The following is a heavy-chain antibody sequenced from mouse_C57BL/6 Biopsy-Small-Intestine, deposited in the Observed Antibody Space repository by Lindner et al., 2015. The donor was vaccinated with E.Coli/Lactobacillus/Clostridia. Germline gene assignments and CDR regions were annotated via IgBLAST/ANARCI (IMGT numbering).Heavy chain of an antibody. D-gene: IGHD3-2*01. V-gene: IGHV1-80*01. CDR2: IYPGDGDI. J-gene: IGHJ3*01. Sequence: VQLQESGPELVKPGASVKISCKASGYIFSRSWMNWVKQRPGKGLEWIGYIYPGDGDINYNGKFKGKATLTADKSSSTAYMQLSSLTSEDSAVYFCARWRQVGSPFAYWGQGTLVTVSA. CDR3: ARWRQVGSPFAY. CDR1: GYIFSRSW.